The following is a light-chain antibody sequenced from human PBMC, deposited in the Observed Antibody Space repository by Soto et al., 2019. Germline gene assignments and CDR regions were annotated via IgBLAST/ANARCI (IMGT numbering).Light chain of an antibody. CDR3: QQYKSYS. J-gene: IGKJ1*01. V-gene: IGKV1-5*03. Sequence: DVQMTQSPSTLSAAVGERAPISFGASQSISSWLAWYQQKPGKAPKLLIYKASSLESGVPSRFSGSGSGIEFTLTISSLQPDDFATYSCQQYKSYSFGPGTKVDIK. CDR1: QSISSW. CDR2: KAS.